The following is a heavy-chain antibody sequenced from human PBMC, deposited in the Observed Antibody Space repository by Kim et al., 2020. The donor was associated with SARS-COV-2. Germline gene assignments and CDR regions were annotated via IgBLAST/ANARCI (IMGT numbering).Heavy chain of an antibody. CDR1: GFTFNKYV. Sequence: GGSLRLSCASSGFTFNKYVMSWVRQAPGKGLEWVSAISDTGASTHYADSVKGRFTISRDNSKNTVYLQMNSLRAEDTAVYFCAKEEIQLTYDLWGRGTLV. CDR3: AKEEIQLTYDL. V-gene: IGHV3-23*01. D-gene: IGHD1-1*01. J-gene: IGHJ2*01. CDR2: ISDTGAST.